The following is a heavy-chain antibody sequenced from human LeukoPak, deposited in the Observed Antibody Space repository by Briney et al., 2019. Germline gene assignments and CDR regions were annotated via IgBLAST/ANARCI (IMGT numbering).Heavy chain of an antibody. D-gene: IGHD1-26*01. J-gene: IGHJ5*02. CDR2: IIPIFGTA. CDR3: AREPGVIVGAPPYNWFDP. Sequence: SVKVSCKASGGTFSGYAISWVRQAPGQGLEWMGGIIPIFGTANYAQKFQGRVTITADESTSTAYMELSSLRSDDTAVYYCAREPGVIVGAPPYNWFDPWGQGTLVTVSS. V-gene: IGHV1-69*13. CDR1: GGTFSGYA.